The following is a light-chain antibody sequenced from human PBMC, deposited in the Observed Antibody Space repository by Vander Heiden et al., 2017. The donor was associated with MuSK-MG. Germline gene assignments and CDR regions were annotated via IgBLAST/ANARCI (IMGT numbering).Light chain of an antibody. V-gene: IGLV3-19*01. CDR3: NPRGSSGNHL. Sequence: SSELTQDPAVSVALGLSVRITCQGDSLRSYYASWYQQKPGQAPVLVTYVTNKRPSRVPVRFSASGSGNTASLTITGAQEEEEADYYCNPRGSSGNHLFGGGTKLTVL. CDR1: SLRSYY. J-gene: IGLJ2*01. CDR2: VTN.